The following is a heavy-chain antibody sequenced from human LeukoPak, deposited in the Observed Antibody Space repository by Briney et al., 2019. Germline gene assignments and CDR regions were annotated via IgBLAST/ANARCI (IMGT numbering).Heavy chain of an antibody. CDR2: ISSSSSYI. CDR3: ARDRYSSSWYYDY. CDR1: GFTFSSYS. J-gene: IGHJ4*02. V-gene: IGHV3-21*01. D-gene: IGHD6-13*01. Sequence: PGGSLRLSCAASGFTFSSYSMNWVRQAPGKGLEWVSSISSSSSYIYYADSVKSRFTISRDNAKNSLYLQMNSLRAEDTAVYYCARDRYSSSWYYDYWGQGTLVTVSS.